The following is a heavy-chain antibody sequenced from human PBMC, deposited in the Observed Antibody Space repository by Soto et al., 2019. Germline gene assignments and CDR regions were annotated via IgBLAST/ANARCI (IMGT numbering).Heavy chain of an antibody. D-gene: IGHD1-26*01. V-gene: IGHV4-4*02. CDR1: GGSISTSNW. J-gene: IGHJ4*02. CDR3: ARQRGKVRWELRFDY. CDR2: VYRTGST. Sequence: SETLSLTCAVSGGSISTSNWWSWVRQPPGKGLEWIGEVYRTGSTNYNPSLESRLTISVDKSKNQFSLKLSSVTAADTAVYYCARQRGKVRWELRFDYWGQGTLVTVSS.